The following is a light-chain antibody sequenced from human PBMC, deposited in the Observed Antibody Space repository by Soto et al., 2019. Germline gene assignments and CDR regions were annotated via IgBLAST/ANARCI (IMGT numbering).Light chain of an antibody. CDR1: SSDVGNGQY. V-gene: IGLV2-14*01. J-gene: IGLJ1*01. Sequence: QSVLTQPASVSGSPGQSITISCTGTSSDVGNGQYVSWYQQCPGKAPKLMIYEVSNRPSGVSNRFSASKSGNTASLTISGLQAEDEGDYYCSSYTASSTFVFGTGTKVTLL. CDR3: SSYTASSTFV. CDR2: EVS.